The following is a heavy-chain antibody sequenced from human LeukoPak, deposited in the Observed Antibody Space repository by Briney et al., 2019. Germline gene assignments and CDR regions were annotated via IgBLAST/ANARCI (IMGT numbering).Heavy chain of an antibody. V-gene: IGHV3-9*01. D-gene: IGHD3-22*01. Sequence: GRSLGLSCAASGFTFDDHAMYWVRQAPGKGLEWVSGTNWDGSRIGYADAVKGRFTISRDSAKNSLYLQMNSLRTEDTALYYCARASYYYDTSGLGAFDIWGQGTLVTVSS. CDR2: TNWDGSRI. J-gene: IGHJ3*02. CDR3: ARASYYYDTSGLGAFDI. CDR1: GFTFDDHA.